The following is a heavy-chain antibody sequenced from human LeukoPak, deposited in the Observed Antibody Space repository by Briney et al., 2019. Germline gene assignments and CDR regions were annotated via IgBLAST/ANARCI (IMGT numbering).Heavy chain of an antibody. V-gene: IGHV4-39*07. CDR1: GGSISSSSYY. CDR3: ARESRGLGYCSGGSCYSTYYYYYYYMDV. D-gene: IGHD2-15*01. CDR2: LYYSGST. Sequence: PSETLSLTCTVSGGSISSSSYYWGWIRQPPGKGLEWIGSLYYSGSTYYNPSLKSRVTISVDTSKNQFSLKLSSVTAADTAVYYCARESRGLGYCSGGSCYSTYYYYYYYMDVWGKGTTVTVSS. J-gene: IGHJ6*03.